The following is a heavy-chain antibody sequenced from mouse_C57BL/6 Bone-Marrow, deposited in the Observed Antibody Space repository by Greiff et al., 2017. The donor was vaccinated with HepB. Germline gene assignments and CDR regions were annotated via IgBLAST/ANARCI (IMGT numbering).Heavy chain of an antibody. CDR3: ARGRLRLFAF. D-gene: IGHD2-4*01. J-gene: IGHJ3*01. Sequence: QVQLQQSGAELAKPGASVKLSCKASGYTFTSYWMHWVKQRPGQGLEWIGYINPSSGYTKYNQKFKDKATLTADKSSNTAYMQLISLTYEDSAVYYCARGRLRLFAFWGQGTLVTVSA. CDR1: GYTFTSYW. V-gene: IGHV1-7*01. CDR2: INPSSGYT.